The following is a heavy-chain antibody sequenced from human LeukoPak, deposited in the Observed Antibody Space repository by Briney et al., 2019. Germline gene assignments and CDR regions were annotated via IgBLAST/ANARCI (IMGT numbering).Heavy chain of an antibody. D-gene: IGHD6-13*01. Sequence: SETLSLTCAVSGGSISSGGYSWSWIRQPPGKGLEWIGYIYYSGSTYYTPSLKSRVTISLDTSKNQFSLKLSSVTAADTAVYYCARGRSSSWYNWFDPWGQGTLVTVSS. J-gene: IGHJ5*02. CDR1: GGSISSGGYS. CDR2: IYYSGST. CDR3: ARGRSSSWYNWFDP. V-gene: IGHV4-30-2*01.